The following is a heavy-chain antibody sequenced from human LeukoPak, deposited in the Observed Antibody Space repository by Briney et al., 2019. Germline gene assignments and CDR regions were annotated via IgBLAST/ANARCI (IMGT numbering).Heavy chain of an antibody. CDR3: ARHSAHSSTNDAFDI. V-gene: IGHV4-59*01. Sequence: PSGTLSLTCTVSGSSISSYYWSWIRQPPGKGLEWIGYIYNSESTNYNPSLKSRVTILIDTSKNQFSLKLSSVTAADTAVYYCARHSAHSSTNDAFDIWGQGTMVTVSS. CDR1: GSSISSYY. D-gene: IGHD6-13*01. CDR2: IYNSEST. J-gene: IGHJ3*02.